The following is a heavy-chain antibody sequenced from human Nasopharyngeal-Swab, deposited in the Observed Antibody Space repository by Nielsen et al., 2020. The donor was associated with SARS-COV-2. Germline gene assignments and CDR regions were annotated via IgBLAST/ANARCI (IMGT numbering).Heavy chain of an antibody. CDR2: ISGSGGST. D-gene: IGHD6-19*01. J-gene: IGHJ3*02. V-gene: IGHV3-23*01. CDR1: GFTFSSYA. Sequence: GESLKISCAASGFTFSSYAMSWVRQAPGKGLEWVSAISGSGGSTYYADSVKGRFTISRDNSKNTLYLQMNSLRAEDTAVYHCAKDQGSGWYHDAFDIWGQGTMVTVSS. CDR3: AKDQGSGWYHDAFDI.